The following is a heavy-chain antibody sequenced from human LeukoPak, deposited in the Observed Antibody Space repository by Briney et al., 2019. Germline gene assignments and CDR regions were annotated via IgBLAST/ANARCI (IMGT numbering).Heavy chain of an antibody. CDR3: AKDRTGLLVVPAALDY. Sequence: PGRFLRLSCAATAFTFRNYAMHWVRQAPGKGLEWVAVISHDERNIYYADSVKGRFTISRDNSKNTLYLQMNSLRAEDTAVYYCAKDRTGLLVVPAALDYWGQGTLVTVSS. D-gene: IGHD2-2*01. CDR2: ISHDERNI. V-gene: IGHV3-30*18. CDR1: AFTFRNYA. J-gene: IGHJ4*02.